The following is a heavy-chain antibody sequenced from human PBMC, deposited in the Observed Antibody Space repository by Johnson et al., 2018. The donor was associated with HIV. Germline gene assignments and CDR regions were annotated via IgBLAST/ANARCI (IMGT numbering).Heavy chain of an antibody. CDR3: ASLKGRGDFDI. V-gene: IGHV3-30*02. CDR2: IRYDGSNK. CDR1: GFTFSSYG. J-gene: IGHJ3*02. Sequence: QVQLVESGGGVVQPGGSLRLSCAASGFTFSSYGMHWVRQAPGKGLEWVTFIRYDGSNKYFAEFVKGRFTISRDNAKNSLYLQMNSLRAEDTAVYYCASLKGRGDFDIWGQGTMVTVSS. D-gene: IGHD3-10*01.